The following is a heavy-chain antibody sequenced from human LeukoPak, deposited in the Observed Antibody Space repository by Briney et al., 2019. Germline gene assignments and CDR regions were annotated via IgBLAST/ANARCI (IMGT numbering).Heavy chain of an antibody. V-gene: IGHV4-59*01. Sequence: SETLSLTCTVSGGSISTYHWSWIRQSPGKGLEWIGYIYYSGDTKYNPSLNSRVIISADTSKSQLSLMLRSVTAADTAVYYCARELGSGFDIWGQGTKVTVSS. CDR1: GGSISTYH. CDR3: ARELGSGFDI. J-gene: IGHJ3*02. CDR2: IYYSGDT. D-gene: IGHD6-19*01.